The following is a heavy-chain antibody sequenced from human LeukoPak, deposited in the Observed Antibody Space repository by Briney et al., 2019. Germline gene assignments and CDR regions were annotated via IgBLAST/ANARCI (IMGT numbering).Heavy chain of an antibody. D-gene: IGHD2-2*01. J-gene: IGHJ4*02. V-gene: IGHV3-21*01. CDR1: GFTFSSYS. CDR3: ANHFACGSTSCPPFDY. Sequence: PGGSLRLSCAGSGFTFSSYSMSWVRQAPGKGLEWVSSISDSSFYIYYADSVEGRFTISRDNAKNSLYLQMNSLRAEDTGVYYCANHFACGSTSCPPFDYWGQGTLVTVSA. CDR2: ISDSSFYI.